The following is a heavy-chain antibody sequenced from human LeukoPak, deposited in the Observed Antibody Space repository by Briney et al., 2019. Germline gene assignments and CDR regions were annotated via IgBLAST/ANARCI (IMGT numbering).Heavy chain of an antibody. CDR2: IKQDGSEK. CDR3: ARDPPANYYGSGSSYFDY. J-gene: IGHJ4*02. Sequence: GGSLRLSCAASGFTFSSYWMSWVRQAPGKGLEWVANIKQDGSEKYYVDSVKGRFTISRDNAKNSLYLQMNSLRAEDTAVYYCARDPPANYYGSGSSYFDYWGQGTLVTVSS. V-gene: IGHV3-7*01. D-gene: IGHD3-10*01. CDR1: GFTFSSYW.